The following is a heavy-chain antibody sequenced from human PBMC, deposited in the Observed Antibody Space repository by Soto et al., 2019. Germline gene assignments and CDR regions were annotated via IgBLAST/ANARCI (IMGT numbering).Heavy chain of an antibody. CDR1: GFILDDYA. Sequence: DVQLVESGGGLVQPGRSLRLSCAASGFILDDYAMHWVRQAPGKGLEWVSGISWNSGSIGYADSVKGRFTISRDKAKNSLYLQMNSLRAEDTALYYCAKDNWRRQLWLFEAFDIWGQGTMVTVSS. J-gene: IGHJ3*02. V-gene: IGHV3-9*01. CDR3: AKDNWRRQLWLFEAFDI. CDR2: ISWNSGSI. D-gene: IGHD5-18*01.